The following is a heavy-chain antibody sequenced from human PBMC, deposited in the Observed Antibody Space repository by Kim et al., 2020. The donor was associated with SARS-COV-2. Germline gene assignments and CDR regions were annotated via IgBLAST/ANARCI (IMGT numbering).Heavy chain of an antibody. CDR3: AKDFMRDSFSLYYDILTGSISYYYYGMDV. CDR2: IWYDGSNK. J-gene: IGHJ6*02. D-gene: IGHD3-9*01. V-gene: IGHV3-33*06. Sequence: GGSLRLSCAASGFTFSSYGMHWVRQAPGKGLEWVAVIWYDGSNKYYADSVKGRFTISRDNSKNTLYLQMNSLRAEDTAVYYCAKDFMRDSFSLYYDILTGSISYYYYGMDVWGQGTTVTVSS. CDR1: GFTFSSYG.